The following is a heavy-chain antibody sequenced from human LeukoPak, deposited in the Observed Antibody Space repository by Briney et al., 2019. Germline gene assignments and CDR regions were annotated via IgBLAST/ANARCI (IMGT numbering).Heavy chain of an antibody. J-gene: IGHJ4*02. D-gene: IGHD6-13*01. V-gene: IGHV4-39*01. CDR1: XGSISSSSXY. CDR2: IYYSGST. Sequence: SETLXXXXXXXXGSISSSSXYWGWLRQPPGKGLEWIGTIYYSGSTYYNPSLKSRVTISVDTSKNQFSLKLRSVTAADTAVYYCATGYTSNCPYNWGQGTLVTVSS. CDR3: ATGYTSNCPYN.